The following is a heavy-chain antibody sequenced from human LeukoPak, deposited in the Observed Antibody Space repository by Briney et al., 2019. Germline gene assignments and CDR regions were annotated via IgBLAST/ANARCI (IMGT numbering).Heavy chain of an antibody. Sequence: GGSLRLSCAASGFTFSSYSMNWVRQAPGKGLEWVSYISSSSSTIYYADSVKGQFTISRDNAKNSLYLQMNSLRAEDTAVYYCARSRRYSSSWYVGYWGQGTLVTVSS. CDR3: ARSRRYSSSWYVGY. CDR1: GFTFSSYS. CDR2: ISSSSSTI. D-gene: IGHD6-13*01. J-gene: IGHJ4*02. V-gene: IGHV3-48*01.